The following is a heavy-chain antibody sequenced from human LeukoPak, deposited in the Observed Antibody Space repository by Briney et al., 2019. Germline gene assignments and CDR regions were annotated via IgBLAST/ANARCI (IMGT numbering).Heavy chain of an antibody. V-gene: IGHV4-39*07. CDR1: GGSLSSSKYY. CDR3: AREQGRWLQLGSAFDI. CDR2: IYYSGST. Sequence: SETLSLTCTVSGGSLSSSKYYWGWIRQPPGKGLEWIGSIYYSGSTYYNPSLKSRVTISVDTSKNQFSLKLSSVTAADTAVYYCAREQGRWLQLGSAFDIWGQGTMVTVSS. D-gene: IGHD5-24*01. J-gene: IGHJ3*02.